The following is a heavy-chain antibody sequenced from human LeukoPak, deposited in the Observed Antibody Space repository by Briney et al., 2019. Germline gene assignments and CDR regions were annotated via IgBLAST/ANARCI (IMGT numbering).Heavy chain of an antibody. CDR1: GFTFSNFW. D-gene: IGHD1-26*01. J-gene: IGHJ4*02. CDR2: ISHDGSEK. V-gene: IGHV3-7*05. CDR3: AREGPMTRSGSYDY. Sequence: GGSLRLSCSASGFTFSNFWMAWVRQAPGRGLEWVTNISHDGSEKYCVDSVKGRFTISRDNAKNSLYLQMNSLRAEDTAVYYCAREGPMTRSGSYDYWGRGTLVTVSS.